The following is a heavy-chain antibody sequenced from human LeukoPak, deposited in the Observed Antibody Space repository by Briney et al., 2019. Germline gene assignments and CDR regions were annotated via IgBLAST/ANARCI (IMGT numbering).Heavy chain of an antibody. CDR3: ARDLRDDSSGYYYPFDY. D-gene: IGHD3-22*01. Sequence: QSGGSLRLSCAASGFTVNNAWMSWVRQAPGKGLEWVSYISSSGSTIYYADSVKGRFTISRDNAKNSLYLQMNSLRAEDTAVYYCARDLRDDSSGYYYPFDYWGQGTLVTVSS. V-gene: IGHV3-48*04. CDR1: GFTVNNAW. CDR2: ISSSGSTI. J-gene: IGHJ4*02.